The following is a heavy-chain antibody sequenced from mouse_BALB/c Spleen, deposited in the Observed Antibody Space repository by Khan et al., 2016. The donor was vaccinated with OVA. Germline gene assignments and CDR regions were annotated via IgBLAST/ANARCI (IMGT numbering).Heavy chain of an antibody. D-gene: IGHD2-1*01. CDR2: ISSGGSYT. Sequence: EVELVESGGDLVKPGGSLKLSCAASGFTFSSYGMSWVRQTPDKRLEWVATISSGGSYTYYTDSVKGRFTISRDNAKNTLYMQMSSLKSEDTAMYYCARQGKGAMDYWGQGTSVTVSS. V-gene: IGHV5-6*01. J-gene: IGHJ4*01. CDR1: GFTFSSYG. CDR3: ARQGKGAMDY.